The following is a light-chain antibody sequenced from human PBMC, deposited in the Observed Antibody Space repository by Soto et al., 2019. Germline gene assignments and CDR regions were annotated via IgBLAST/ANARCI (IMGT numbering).Light chain of an antibody. CDR3: AAWDDGLSGVV. J-gene: IGLJ1*01. V-gene: IGLV1-47*01. CDR1: SSNTGSND. Sequence: QSVLTQPPSASGTPGQRVTISCSGNSSNTGSNDVFWYQQFPGTAPKLLIYRNNQRPSGVPDRFSGSKSGTSATLAISGLRSEDEADYSCAAWDDGLSGVVFGTGTKLTVL. CDR2: RNN.